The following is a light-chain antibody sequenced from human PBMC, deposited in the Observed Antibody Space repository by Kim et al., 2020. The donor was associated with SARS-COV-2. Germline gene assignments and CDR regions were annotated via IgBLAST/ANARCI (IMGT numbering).Light chain of an antibody. CDR1: EDITYY. Sequence: DIQMTQSPSSLSASAGDRVTITCQASEDITYYLNWYHQQPGKVPNLLIYDASIVETGVPSRFSGGGSGTDFTFTISSLQPEDVGTYYCLQYDSVPYSFGQGTKLEI. J-gene: IGKJ2*03. V-gene: IGKV1-33*01. CDR3: LQYDSVPYS. CDR2: DAS.